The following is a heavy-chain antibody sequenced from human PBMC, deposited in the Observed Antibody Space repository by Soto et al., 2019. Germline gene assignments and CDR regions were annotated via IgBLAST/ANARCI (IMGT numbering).Heavy chain of an antibody. CDR2: TYYRSKWYY. Sequence: SPPLSLPFAITGDSVSSNSAGWSWVRQSPSRGLEWLGRTYYRSKWYYEYAVSVRGRITINPDTSKNQYSLQLNSVTPEDTAVYFCARGEQYSGRIFDYWGQGTLVTV. V-gene: IGHV6-1*01. J-gene: IGHJ4*01. CDR1: GDSVSSNSAG. CDR3: ARGEQYSGRIFDY. D-gene: IGHD1-26*01.